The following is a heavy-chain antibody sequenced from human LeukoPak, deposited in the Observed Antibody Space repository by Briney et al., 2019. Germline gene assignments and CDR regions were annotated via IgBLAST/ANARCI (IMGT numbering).Heavy chain of an antibody. CDR2: INHRGST. CDR3: ARETEKQWQY. V-gene: IGHV4-34*01. CDR1: GGSFSGYY. Sequence: SETLSLTCAVYGGSFSGYYWSWIRQPPGKGLEWIGEINHRGSTNYNPSLKSRVTISVDTSKNQFSLTLSSVTAADTAVYYCARETEKQWQYWGQGTLVTVSS. J-gene: IGHJ3*01. D-gene: IGHD6-19*01.